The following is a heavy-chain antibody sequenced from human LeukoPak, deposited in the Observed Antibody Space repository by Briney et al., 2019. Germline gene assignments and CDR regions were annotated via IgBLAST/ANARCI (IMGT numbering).Heavy chain of an antibody. V-gene: IGHV1-2*02. Sequence: GASVKVSCKASGYTFTGYYMHWVRQAPGQGLEWMGWINPNSGGANYAQKLQGRVTMTTDTSTSTAYMELRSLRSDDTAVYYCARDPCSSTSCSRDAFDIWGQGTMVTVSS. J-gene: IGHJ3*02. CDR1: GYTFTGYY. CDR3: ARDPCSSTSCSRDAFDI. D-gene: IGHD2-2*01. CDR2: INPNSGGA.